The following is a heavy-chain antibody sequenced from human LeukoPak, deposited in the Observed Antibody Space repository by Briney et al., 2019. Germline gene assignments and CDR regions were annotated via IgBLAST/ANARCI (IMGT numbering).Heavy chain of an antibody. D-gene: IGHD6-19*01. V-gene: IGHV4-59*01. CDR3: ARARGAVAGLFDY. Sequence: SETLSLTCTVSGGSISSYYWSWMRQPPGKGLEWIGYIYYSGSTNYNPSLKSRVTISVDTSKNQFSLKLSSVTAADTAVYYCARARGAVAGLFDYWGQGTLVTVSS. CDR2: IYYSGST. J-gene: IGHJ4*02. CDR1: GGSISSYY.